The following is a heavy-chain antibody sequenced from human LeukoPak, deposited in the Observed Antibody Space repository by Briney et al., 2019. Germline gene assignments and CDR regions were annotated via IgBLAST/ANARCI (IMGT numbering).Heavy chain of an antibody. Sequence: GGSLRLSCAASGFTFSSYEMNWVRQAPGKGLEWVSYISSSGSTIYYADSVKGRFTISRDNAKNSLYLQMNSLRAEDTAAYYCASQGYYYGSGSYYFDYWGQGTLVTVSS. CDR2: ISSSGSTI. CDR3: ASQGYYYGSGSYYFDY. V-gene: IGHV3-48*03. CDR1: GFTFSSYE. J-gene: IGHJ4*02. D-gene: IGHD3-10*01.